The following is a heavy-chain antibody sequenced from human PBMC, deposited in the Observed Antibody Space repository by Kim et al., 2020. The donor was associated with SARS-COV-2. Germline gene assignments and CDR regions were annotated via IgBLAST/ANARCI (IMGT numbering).Heavy chain of an antibody. CDR2: ISYDGSNK. J-gene: IGHJ6*02. CDR3: AKDHITWIQLWFTGGMDV. CDR1: GFTFSSYG. Sequence: GGSLRLSCAASGFTFSSYGMHWVRQAPGKGLEWVAVISYDGSNKYYADSVKGRFTISRDNSKNTLYLQMNSLRAEDTAVYYCAKDHITWIQLWFTGGMDVWGQGTTVTVSS. V-gene: IGHV3-30*18. D-gene: IGHD5-18*01.